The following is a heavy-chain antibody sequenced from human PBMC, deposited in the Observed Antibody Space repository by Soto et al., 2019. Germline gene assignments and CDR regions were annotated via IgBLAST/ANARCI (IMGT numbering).Heavy chain of an antibody. J-gene: IGHJ4*02. CDR3: ARHHVRGRTIAGAAEF. V-gene: IGHV4-34*01. D-gene: IGHD6-13*01. CDR2: INHSGNT. Sequence: PSETLSLTCAVHGGSFSGYYWSWIRQPPGKGLEWIGEINHSGNTNYNPSLKSRVTISVDTSKNQLFLNLSSVTAADAAMYYCARHHVRGRTIAGAAEFWGQGTLVTVSS. CDR1: GGSFSGYY.